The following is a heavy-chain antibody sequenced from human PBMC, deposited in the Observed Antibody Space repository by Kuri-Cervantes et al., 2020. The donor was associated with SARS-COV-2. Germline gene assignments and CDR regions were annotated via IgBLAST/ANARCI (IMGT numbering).Heavy chain of an antibody. Sequence: LSLTCAASGFTFSSYSMNCVRQAPGKGLEWVSSISSISSYIYYADSVKGRFTISRDNDKTSLYLQMNSLRAEDTAVYHCARGGGTYWNNYYMDVWGKGTTVTVSS. J-gene: IGHJ6*03. CDR2: ISSISSYI. D-gene: IGHD1-26*01. CDR3: ARGGGTYWNNYYMDV. CDR1: GFTFSSYS. V-gene: IGHV3-21*01.